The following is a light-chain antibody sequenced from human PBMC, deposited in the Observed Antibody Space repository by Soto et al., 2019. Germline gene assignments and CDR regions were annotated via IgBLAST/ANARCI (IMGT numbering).Light chain of an antibody. CDR3: QSYESSLSGWV. CDR1: SSNIGAGYD. V-gene: IGLV1-40*01. CDR2: GNS. J-gene: IGLJ3*02. Sequence: QLVLTQPPSVSGAPGQRVTISCTGRSSNIGAGYDVHWYQQLPGTAPKLLIYGNSNRPSGVPDRFSGSKSGTSASRAITGLQAEDEADYYCQSYESSLSGWVFGGGTKLTVL.